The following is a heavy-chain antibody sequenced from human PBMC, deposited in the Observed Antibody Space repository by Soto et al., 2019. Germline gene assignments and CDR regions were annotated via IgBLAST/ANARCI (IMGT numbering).Heavy chain of an antibody. J-gene: IGHJ6*02. V-gene: IGHV1-69*01. CDR2: ISPIFGKA. CDR1: GGTFSTYT. CDR3: ARATTVVPHYYGMDV. Sequence: QVQLVQSGAEVKKPGSSVKVSCKASGGTFSTYTINWVRQAPGQGLEWMGGISPIFGKANYAQKFQGRVTITADEPTSTASMELSSLRSEDKAVYYCARATTVVPHYYGMDVCGQGTTFTVSS. D-gene: IGHD5-12*01.